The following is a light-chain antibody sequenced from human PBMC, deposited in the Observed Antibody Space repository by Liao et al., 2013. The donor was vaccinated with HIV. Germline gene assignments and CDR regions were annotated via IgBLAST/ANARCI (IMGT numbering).Light chain of an antibody. CDR2: YDS. CDR1: NIGSKS. CDR3: QAWAGSTENV. V-gene: IGLV3-21*01. J-gene: IGLJ1*01. Sequence: SYELTQPPSVSVAPGKTARITCGGNNIGSKSVHWYQQKPGQAPVLVIYYDSDRPSGIPERFSGSNSGNTATLTISGTQAVDEADYYCQAWAGSTENVFGPGTKVIVL.